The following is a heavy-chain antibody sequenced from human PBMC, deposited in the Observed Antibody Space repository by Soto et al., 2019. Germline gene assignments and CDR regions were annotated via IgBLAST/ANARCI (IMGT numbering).Heavy chain of an antibody. CDR3: AKDTYYYDGSGYYVFDY. CDR1: GFVFSSYG. CDR2: ISYDGRNR. V-gene: IGHV3-30*18. D-gene: IGHD3-22*01. J-gene: IGHJ4*02. Sequence: QVQLVESGGGVVQPGRSLRLSCAASGFVFSSYGIHWVRQAPGKGLEWVAGISYDGRNRYYTDSVKGRFTISRDNSMNTLCLQMNSLRAEDTAVYYCAKDTYYYDGSGYYVFDYWGQGTLVTVSS.